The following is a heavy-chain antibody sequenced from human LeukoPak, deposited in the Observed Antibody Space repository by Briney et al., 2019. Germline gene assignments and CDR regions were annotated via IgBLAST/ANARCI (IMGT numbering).Heavy chain of an antibody. D-gene: IGHD3-10*01. CDR3: AMARLGRDAFDI. CDR2: INPSGGST. V-gene: IGHV1-46*01. Sequence: ASVKVSCKASGYTFTSYYMHWVRQAPGQGLEWMGIINPSGGSTSYAQKFQGRVTMTRDASTSTVYMGLSSLRSEDTAVYYCAMARLGRDAFDIWGQGTMVTVSS. J-gene: IGHJ3*02. CDR1: GYTFTSYY.